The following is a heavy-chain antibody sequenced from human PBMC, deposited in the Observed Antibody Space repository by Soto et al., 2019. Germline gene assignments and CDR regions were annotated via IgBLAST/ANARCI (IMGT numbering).Heavy chain of an antibody. CDR2: IIPIYGTT. CDR1: GGTFSNDA. J-gene: IGHJ6*02. CDR3: ARDGMGTLVGGMDV. D-gene: IGHD6-6*01. V-gene: IGHV1-69*13. Sequence: SVKVACKTSGGTFSNDAISWVRQTPVQVLEWMGGIIPIYGTTHYAQKFQDRVKLTADESTGTAYMELSSLRSEDTGVYYCARDGMGTLVGGMDVWGQGTTVTVSS.